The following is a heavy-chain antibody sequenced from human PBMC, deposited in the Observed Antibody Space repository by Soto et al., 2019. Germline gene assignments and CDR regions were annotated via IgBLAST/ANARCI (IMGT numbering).Heavy chain of an antibody. J-gene: IGHJ4*02. D-gene: IGHD3-10*01. V-gene: IGHV3-23*01. Sequence: PGGSLRLSCTASGFTFGDYAMSWFRQAPGKGLECVSAISGGGETTYYADSVKGRFTISRDNSKNTLYLQMNSLRAEDTAVYYCAFNSGSGSYYFDYWGQGTLVTVSS. CDR3: AFNSGSGSYYFDY. CDR2: ISGGGETT. CDR1: GFTFGDYA.